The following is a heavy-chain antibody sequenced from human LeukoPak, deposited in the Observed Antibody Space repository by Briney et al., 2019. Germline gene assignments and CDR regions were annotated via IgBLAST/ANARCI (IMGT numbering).Heavy chain of an antibody. CDR1: GYTFTGYY. V-gene: IGHV1-2*02. D-gene: IGHD6-13*01. CDR2: INPNSGGT. CDR3: ARELRAAANRFDY. Sequence: ASVKVSCKASGYTFTGYYMHWVRQAPGQGLEWMGWINPNSGGTNYAQKFQGRVTMTRDTSISTAYMELSRLRSDDTAVYYCARELRAAANRFDYWGQGTLVTVSS. J-gene: IGHJ4*02.